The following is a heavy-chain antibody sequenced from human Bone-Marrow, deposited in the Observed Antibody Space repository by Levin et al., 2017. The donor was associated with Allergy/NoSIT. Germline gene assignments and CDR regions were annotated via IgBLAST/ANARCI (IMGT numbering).Heavy chain of an antibody. CDR2: SRNKARGYTT. J-gene: IGHJ4*02. CDR1: GFIFSDYY. CDR3: TRAATGHYISDY. Sequence: GESLKISCAASGFIFSDYYMDWVRQAPGKGLEWIARSRNKARGYTTEYAASVKGRFTVSRDDSTSSLYLQVNSLKSEDTADYYCTRAATGHYISDYWGQGTLVTVSS. D-gene: IGHD4-17*01. V-gene: IGHV3-72*01.